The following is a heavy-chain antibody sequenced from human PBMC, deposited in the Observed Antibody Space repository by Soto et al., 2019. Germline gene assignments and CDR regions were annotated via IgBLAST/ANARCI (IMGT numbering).Heavy chain of an antibody. CDR3: WYYDFWSGYLSGNYYGMDV. J-gene: IGHJ6*02. CDR1: GFTFSNAW. D-gene: IGHD3-3*01. Sequence: PGGSLRLSCAASGFTFSNAWMNWVRQAPGKGLEWVGHIKSKTDGGTTDYAAPVKGRFTISRDDSKNTLYLQMNSLKTEDTAVYYCWYYDFWSGYLSGNYYGMDVWGQGTTVTVSS. CDR2: IKSKTDGGTT. V-gene: IGHV3-15*07.